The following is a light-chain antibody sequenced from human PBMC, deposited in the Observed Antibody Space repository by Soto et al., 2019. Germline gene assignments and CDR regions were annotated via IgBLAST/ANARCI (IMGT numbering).Light chain of an antibody. V-gene: IGLV1-40*01. CDR3: QSYDDSLGGHVI. CDR1: SSYIGAGYD. Sequence: QSVLTQPPSVPGAPGQRVTISCTGSSSYIGAGYDVHWYQQLPGTAPKLLIYANTNRPSGVPDRFSGSKSGTSASLAITGLQAEDEADYYCQSYDDSLGGHVIFGGGTKVTVL. J-gene: IGLJ2*01. CDR2: ANT.